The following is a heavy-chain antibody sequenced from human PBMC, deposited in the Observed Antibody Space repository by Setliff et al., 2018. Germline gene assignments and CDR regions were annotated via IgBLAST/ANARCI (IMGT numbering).Heavy chain of an antibody. CDR1: GYTFNSYG. CDR3: ARASRFGTAIYKGDYYMDV. CDR2: INTNTGNP. J-gene: IGHJ6*03. Sequence: GASVKVSCKASGYTFNSYGISWVRQAPGQGLEWMGWINTNTGNPTYAQGFTGRFVFSLDTSVSTAYLQISSLKAEDTAVYYCARASRFGTAIYKGDYYMDVWGNGTTVTVSS. D-gene: IGHD2-21*02. V-gene: IGHV7-4-1*02.